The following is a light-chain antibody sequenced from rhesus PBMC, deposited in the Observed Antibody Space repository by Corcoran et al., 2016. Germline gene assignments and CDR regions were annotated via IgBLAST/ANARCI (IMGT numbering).Light chain of an antibody. CDR3: QQGYNAPFS. CDR1: QDISSW. J-gene: IGKJ2*01. Sequence: DIQMTQSPSSLSSSVGDKATLTCRASQDISSWLAWYQQKPGKAPKVLIYAASSLQSGVPSRFSGSEAGTDYTHTITSLQPEDFATYCCQQGYNAPFSFGQGTKVEI. CDR2: AAS. V-gene: IGKV1-18*01.